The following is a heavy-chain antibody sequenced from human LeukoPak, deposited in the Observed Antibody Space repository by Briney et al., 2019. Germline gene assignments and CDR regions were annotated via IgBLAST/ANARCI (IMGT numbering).Heavy chain of an antibody. Sequence: ETPSLTCTLYSRSLSSYYWSWIRQPPGGGLEWIGYIYYSGSTNYNPSLKSRVTISVDTSKNQFSLKLSSVTAADTAVYYCARDRGEFDYWGQGTLVTVSS. V-gene: IGHV4-59*01. J-gene: IGHJ4*02. CDR2: IYYSGST. CDR1: SRSLSSYY. D-gene: IGHD2-21*01. CDR3: ARDRGEFDY.